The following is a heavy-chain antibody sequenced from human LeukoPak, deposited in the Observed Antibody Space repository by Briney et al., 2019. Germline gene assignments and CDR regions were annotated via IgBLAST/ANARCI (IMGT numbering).Heavy chain of an antibody. Sequence: GGSLRLSCAASGFTFTSYWMHWVRQAPGKGLVWVSRVNSDGSSTTYADSVKGRFTIPRDNAKNTLYLQMNSLRAEDTAVYYCARGRYYGMDVWGQGTTVTVSS. CDR1: GFTFTSYW. CDR2: VNSDGSST. V-gene: IGHV3-74*01. CDR3: ARGRYYGMDV. J-gene: IGHJ6*02.